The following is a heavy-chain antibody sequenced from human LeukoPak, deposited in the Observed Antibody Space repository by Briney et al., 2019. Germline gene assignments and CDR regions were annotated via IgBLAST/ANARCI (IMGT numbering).Heavy chain of an antibody. CDR2: IKQDGSEK. V-gene: IGHV3-7*01. J-gene: IGHJ4*02. Sequence: GGSLRLSCAASGFTFSSYWMSWVRQAPGKGLEWVANIKQDGSEKCYVDSVKGRFTISRDNAKNSLYLQMNSLRAEDTAVYYCARMSEAMIVVVNPSNFDYWGQGTLVTVSS. CDR3: ARMSEAMIVVVNPSNFDY. D-gene: IGHD3-22*01. CDR1: GFTFSSYW.